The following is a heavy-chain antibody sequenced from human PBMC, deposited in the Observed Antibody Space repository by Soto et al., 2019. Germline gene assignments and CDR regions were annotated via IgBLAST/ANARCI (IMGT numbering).Heavy chain of an antibody. D-gene: IGHD5-12*01. V-gene: IGHV3-23*01. J-gene: IGHJ4*02. CDR2: ISGSGGST. CDR3: ANSLSAYIVASN. CDR1: GFTFSSYA. Sequence: GGSLRLSCAASGFTFSSYAMSWVRQAPGKGLEWVSAISGSGGSTYYADPVKGRFTISRDNSKNTLYLQMNSLRAEDTAVYYCANSLSAYIVASNWGQGTLVTVPQ.